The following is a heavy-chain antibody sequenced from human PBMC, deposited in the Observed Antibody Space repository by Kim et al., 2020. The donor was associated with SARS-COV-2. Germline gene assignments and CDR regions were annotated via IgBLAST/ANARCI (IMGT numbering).Heavy chain of an antibody. V-gene: IGHV3-23*01. J-gene: IGHJ3*02. CDR3: EKEAATVTTGDAFDI. D-gene: IGHD4-17*01. Sequence: DAGKGRFTISRDNSKNTLYLQMNSLGAEDTAVYYCEKEAATVTTGDAFDIWGQGTMVTVSS.